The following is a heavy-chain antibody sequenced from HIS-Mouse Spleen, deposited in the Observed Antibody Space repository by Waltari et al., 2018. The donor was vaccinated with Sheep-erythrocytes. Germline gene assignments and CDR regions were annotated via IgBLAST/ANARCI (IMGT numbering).Heavy chain of an antibody. V-gene: IGHV2-26*01. J-gene: IGHJ4*02. D-gene: IGHD3-3*01. CDR3: ARITSYYDFWSTYNKDYFDY. CDR1: GFSLSNARMG. CDR2: IFSNDEK. Sequence: QVTLKESGPVLVKPTETLTLTCTVSGFSLSNARMGVSWIRQPPGKALEWLAHIFSNDEKSYSTSLKSRLTISKDTSKSQVVLTMTNMDPVDTATDYCARITSYYDFWSTYNKDYFDYWGQGTLVTVSS.